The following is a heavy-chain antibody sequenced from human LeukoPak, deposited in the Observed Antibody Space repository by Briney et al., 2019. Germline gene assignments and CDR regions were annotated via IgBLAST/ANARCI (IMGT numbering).Heavy chain of an antibody. J-gene: IGHJ4*02. CDR2: INHSGST. V-gene: IGHV4-34*01. D-gene: IGHD3-10*01. CDR1: GGSFSVYY. Sequence: SGTLSLTCAVYGGSFSVYYWSWSRQPPREGLEWIGDINHSGSTNYNPSLKSRGTISVDTSKNQFSLKLSSVTAADKAVYYCAIFGELLVYWGQGTLVTVSS. CDR3: AIFGELLVY.